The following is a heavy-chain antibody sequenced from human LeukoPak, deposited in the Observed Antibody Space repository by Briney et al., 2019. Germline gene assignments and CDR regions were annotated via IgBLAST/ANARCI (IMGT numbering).Heavy chain of an antibody. CDR1: GFTFGSHA. CDR3: GKTTVGYSSGQKPAWPVDF. CDR2: IFGSGGSP. Sequence: GGSLRLSCEASGFTFGSHAMYWVRQAPGKGLEWVAGIFGSGGSPHYADSVKGRFTISRDNPRNAVYLQINSLRDDDTAVYYCGKTTVGYSSGQKPAWPVDFWGQGTLVTVSS. V-gene: IGHV3-23*01. D-gene: IGHD5-18*01. J-gene: IGHJ4*02.